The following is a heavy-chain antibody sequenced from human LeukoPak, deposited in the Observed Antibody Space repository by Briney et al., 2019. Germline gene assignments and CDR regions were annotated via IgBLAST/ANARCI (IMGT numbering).Heavy chain of an antibody. CDR3: ATGRYDVFDY. V-gene: IGHV1-46*01. D-gene: IGHD1-1*01. CDR1: GYTFTTYY. Sequence: ASVKVSCKASGYTFTTYYMHWMRQAPGQGPEWMGIINPRGGSTDYSQKFQGRITMTSDTSTSTVYMQLSSLRSDDTAVYYCATGRYDVFDYWGQGTLVTVSS. J-gene: IGHJ4*02. CDR2: INPRGGST.